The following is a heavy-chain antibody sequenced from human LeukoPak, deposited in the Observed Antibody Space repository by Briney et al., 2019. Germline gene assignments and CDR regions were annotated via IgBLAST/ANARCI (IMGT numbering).Heavy chain of an antibody. V-gene: IGHV3-21*01. J-gene: IGHJ4*02. CDR3: ARGSGSNPFDY. CDR2: ISSSSSYI. D-gene: IGHD6-25*01. CDR1: GFTFGSYS. Sequence: GGSLRLSCAASGFTFGSYSMNWVRQAPGKGLEWVSSISSSSSYIYYADSVKGRFTISRDNAKNSLYLQMNSLRAEDTAVYYCARGSGSNPFDYWGQGTLVTVSS.